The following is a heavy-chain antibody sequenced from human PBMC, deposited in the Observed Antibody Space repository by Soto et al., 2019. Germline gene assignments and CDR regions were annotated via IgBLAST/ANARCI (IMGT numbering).Heavy chain of an antibody. D-gene: IGHD6-19*01. CDR3: ARDWAGTSPSDY. CDR1: GYTFTSYA. V-gene: IGHV1-3*01. Sequence: QVQLVQSGAEVKKPGASVKVSCKASGYTFTSYAMHWVRQAPGQRLEWMGWINAGNGNTKYSQKFQGRXXIXRXXSASTAYMELSSLRSEDTAVYYCARDWAGTSPSDYWGQGTLVTVSS. J-gene: IGHJ4*02. CDR2: INAGNGNT.